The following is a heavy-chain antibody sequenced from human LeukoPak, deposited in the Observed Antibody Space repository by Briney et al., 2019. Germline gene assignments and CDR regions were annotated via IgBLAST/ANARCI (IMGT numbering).Heavy chain of an antibody. CDR3: ARGGDLRVRGNPDMDV. CDR1: GFTFSSYA. D-gene: IGHD3-10*01. Sequence: PGGSLRLSCAASGFTFSSYAMSWVRQAPGKGLEWVSSISSSSSYIYYADSVKGRFTISRDNAKNSLYLQMNSLRAEDTAVYYCARGGDLRVRGNPDMDVWGKGTTVTVSS. J-gene: IGHJ6*03. CDR2: ISSSSSYI. V-gene: IGHV3-21*01.